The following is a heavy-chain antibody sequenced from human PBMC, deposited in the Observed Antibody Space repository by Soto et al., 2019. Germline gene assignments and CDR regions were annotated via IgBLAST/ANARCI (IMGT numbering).Heavy chain of an antibody. D-gene: IGHD3-3*01. J-gene: IGHJ4*02. CDR1: GVTFSSYA. CDR2: ISYDGSNK. CDR3: ARDLGRSGYYALDY. V-gene: IGHV3-30-3*01. Sequence: QVQLVESGGGVVQPGRSLRLSCAASGVTFSSYAMHWVRQAPGKGLEWVAVISYDGSNKYYADSVKGRFTISRDNSKNTLYLQMNSLRAEDTAVYYCARDLGRSGYYALDYWGQGTLVTVSS.